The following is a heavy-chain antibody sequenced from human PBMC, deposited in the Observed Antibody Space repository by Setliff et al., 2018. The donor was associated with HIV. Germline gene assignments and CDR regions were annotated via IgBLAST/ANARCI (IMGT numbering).Heavy chain of an antibody. V-gene: IGHV1-2*02. CDR3: ARGAFVVIPTARHDFDY. D-gene: IGHD2-2*01. Sequence: ASVKVSCKASGGTFSSYAISWVRQAPGQGLEWMGGIIPIFGATKYAQKFQGRVTVTRDTSISTAYMELRRLRSDDTAVYYCARGAFVVIPTARHDFDYWGQGALVTVSS. CDR2: IIPIFGAT. CDR1: GGTFSSYA. J-gene: IGHJ4*02.